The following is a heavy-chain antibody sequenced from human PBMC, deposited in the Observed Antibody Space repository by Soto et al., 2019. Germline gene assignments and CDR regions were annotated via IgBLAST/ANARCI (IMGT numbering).Heavy chain of an antibody. CDR3: ASSGIRGREGNTWFDP. Sequence: ASETLSLTCTVSAGSITTSSWSWVRQPLGKALEWIGSISYRGSTNYNPSLKRRLTISIDTSKSQISQKLTSMTTADTAVYYGASSGIRGREGNTWFDPWGQGTLVTVSS. CDR2: ISYRGST. V-gene: IGHV4-59*01. D-gene: IGHD3-10*01. J-gene: IGHJ5*02. CDR1: AGSITTSS.